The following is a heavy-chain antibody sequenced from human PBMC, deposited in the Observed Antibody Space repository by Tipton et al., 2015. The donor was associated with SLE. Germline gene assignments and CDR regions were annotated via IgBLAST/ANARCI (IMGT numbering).Heavy chain of an antibody. CDR2: INNRGDRT. CDR1: GFTFSNYA. Sequence: SLRLSCSASGFTFSNYAIHWVRQAPGKGLECVSVINNRGDRTYYADSVKGRFTISRDNSKNTLYLQMSGLRAEDTAVYYCARVLRPSDWGLEAFDIWDQGTMVTVSS. CDR3: ARVLRPSDWGLEAFDI. J-gene: IGHJ3*02. D-gene: IGHD7-27*01. V-gene: IGHV3-64D*06.